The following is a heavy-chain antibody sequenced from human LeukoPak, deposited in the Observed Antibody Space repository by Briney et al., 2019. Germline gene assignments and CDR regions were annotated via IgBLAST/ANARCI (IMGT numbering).Heavy chain of an antibody. D-gene: IGHD3-3*01. CDR1: GFTFSIYA. Sequence: PGGSLRLSCAASGFTFSIYAMSWVRQAPGKGLEWVSAISGSGGSTYYADSVKGRFTISRDNSKNTLYLQMNSLRAEDTAVYYCAKTSARDFWSGFVTRYFDYWGQGTLVTVSS. V-gene: IGHV3-23*01. J-gene: IGHJ4*02. CDR3: AKTSARDFWSGFVTRYFDY. CDR2: ISGSGGST.